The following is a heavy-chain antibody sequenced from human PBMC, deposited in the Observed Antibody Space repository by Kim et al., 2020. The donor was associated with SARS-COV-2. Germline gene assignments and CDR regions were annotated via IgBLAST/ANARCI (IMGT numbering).Heavy chain of an antibody. CDR3: ARALFGKGYGY. CDR2: INHSGST. Sequence: SETLSLTCAVYGGSFSGYYWSWIRQPPGKGLEWIGEINHSGSTNYNPSLKSRVTISVDTSKNQFSLKLSSVTAADTAVYYCARALFGKGYGYWGQGTLVTVSS. J-gene: IGHJ4*02. CDR1: GGSFSGYY. D-gene: IGHD3-3*01. V-gene: IGHV4-34*01.